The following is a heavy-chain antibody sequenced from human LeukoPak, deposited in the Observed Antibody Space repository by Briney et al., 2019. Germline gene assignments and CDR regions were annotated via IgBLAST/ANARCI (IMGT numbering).Heavy chain of an antibody. D-gene: IGHD3-3*01. V-gene: IGHV1-3*01. J-gene: IGHJ4*02. CDR2: INAGNGNT. CDR3: ARGGDFYDFWSGYYTGMDY. Sequence: ASVKVSCKASGYTFTSYAMHWARQAPGQRLEWMGWINAGNGNTKYSQKFQGRVTITRDTSASTAYMELSSLRSEDTAAYYCARGGDFYDFWSGYYTGMDYWGQGTLVTVSS. CDR1: GYTFTSYA.